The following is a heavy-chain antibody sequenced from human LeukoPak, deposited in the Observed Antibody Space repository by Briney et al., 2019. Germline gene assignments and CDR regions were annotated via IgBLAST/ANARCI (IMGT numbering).Heavy chain of an antibody. J-gene: IGHJ5*02. CDR1: GSTFSSYG. Sequence: GGSLRLSCAASGSTFSSYGMHWVRQAPGKGLEWVAVIWYGGSNKYYGDSVKGRFTISRDNSKNTLYLQMNSLRAEDTAVYYCAKAGNRDYYYGSGTGGDWFDPWGQGTLVTVSS. V-gene: IGHV3-33*06. CDR2: IWYGGSNK. D-gene: IGHD3-10*01. CDR3: AKAGNRDYYYGSGTGGDWFDP.